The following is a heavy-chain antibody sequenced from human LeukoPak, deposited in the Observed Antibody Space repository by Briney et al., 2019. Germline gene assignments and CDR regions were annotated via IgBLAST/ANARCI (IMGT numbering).Heavy chain of an antibody. Sequence: GGSLRLSCAASGFTFNEHSMYWVRQAPGKGLEWVSGISRTSSSIEYAGSVRGRFTITRDNAKNSLYLQMNSLRAEDTALYYCAATQNWRDGFDFWGQGILVTVSS. CDR3: AATQNWRDGFDF. CDR1: GFTFNEHS. CDR2: ISRTSSSI. J-gene: IGHJ4*02. V-gene: IGHV3-9*01.